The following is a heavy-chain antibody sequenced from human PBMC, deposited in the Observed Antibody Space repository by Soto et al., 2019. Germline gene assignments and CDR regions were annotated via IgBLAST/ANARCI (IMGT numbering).Heavy chain of an antibody. CDR1: GGSITGYH. V-gene: IGHV4-59*01. CDR3: ASYVGGGGGRGY. J-gene: IGHJ4*02. D-gene: IGHD3-16*01. Sequence: QVQLQESGPGLVKPSETLSLTCTVSGGSITGYHWSWIRQPPGKGLEWIGYTHRSGIINYNPPLQSRATISLDTSNSPFSLKLRSVTGSDTAVYYCASYVGGGGGRGYWGQGHLVTLSS. CDR2: THRSGII.